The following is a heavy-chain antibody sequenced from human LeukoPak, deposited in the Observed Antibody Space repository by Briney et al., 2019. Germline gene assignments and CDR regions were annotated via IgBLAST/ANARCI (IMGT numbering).Heavy chain of an antibody. CDR1: GGSFSGYY. J-gene: IGHJ5*02. V-gene: IGHV3-23*01. D-gene: IGHD2-2*01. CDR2: ISGSGGST. CDR3: ARGPAGYCSSTSCYFGRATDP. Sequence: PSETLSLTCAVYGGSFSGYYWSWIRQPPGKGLEWVSAISGSGGSTYYADSVKGRFTISRDNSKNTLYLHMSRLRAEDTAVYYCARGPAGYCSSTSCYFGRATDPWGQGTLVTVSS.